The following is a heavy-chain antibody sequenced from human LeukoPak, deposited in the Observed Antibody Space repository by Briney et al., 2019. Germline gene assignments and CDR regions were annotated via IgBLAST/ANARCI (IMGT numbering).Heavy chain of an antibody. V-gene: IGHV1-8*01. CDR3: ASGGIISGMDV. D-gene: IGHD1-14*01. Sequence: ASVKVSCNTSGYTFSSYDVIWVRLAPGQGLEWMGWMNPNSGNTGYAQKFQGRVTMTGDTSISTAYMELSSLISDDTAVYYCASGGIISGMDVWGKGTTVTVSS. J-gene: IGHJ6*04. CDR2: MNPNSGNT. CDR1: GYTFSSYD.